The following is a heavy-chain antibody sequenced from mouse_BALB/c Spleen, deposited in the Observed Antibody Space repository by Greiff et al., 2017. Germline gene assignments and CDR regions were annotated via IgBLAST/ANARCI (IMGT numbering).Heavy chain of an antibody. Sequence: VQLQQSGPELVKPGASVKMSCKASGYTFTSYVMHWVKQKPGQGLEWIGYINPYNDGTKYNEKFKGKATLTSDKSSSTAYMELSSLTSEDSAVYYCARSGSYYEVAYWGQGTLVTVSA. D-gene: IGHD2-4*01. V-gene: IGHV1-14*01. CDR2: INPYNDGT. CDR3: ARSGSYYEVAY. CDR1: GYTFTSYV. J-gene: IGHJ3*01.